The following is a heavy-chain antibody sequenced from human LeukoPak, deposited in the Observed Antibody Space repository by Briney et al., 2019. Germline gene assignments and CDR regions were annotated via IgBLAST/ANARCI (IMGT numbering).Heavy chain of an antibody. CDR1: GFTVSSNS. J-gene: IGHJ4*02. CDR3: AREFRGRDSSGWQYATDY. CDR2: ITSSSSYI. Sequence: GGSLRLSCTVSGFTVSSNSMSWVRQAPGKGLEWVSYITSSSSYIYYADSVKGRFTISRDNAKNSLYLQMNSLRAEDTGVYYCAREFRGRDSSGWQYATDYWGQGTLVTVSS. V-gene: IGHV3-21*01. D-gene: IGHD6-19*01.